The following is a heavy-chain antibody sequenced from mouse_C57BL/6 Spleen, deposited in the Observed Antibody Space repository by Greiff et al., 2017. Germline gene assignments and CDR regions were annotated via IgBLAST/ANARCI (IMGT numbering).Heavy chain of an antibody. CDR3: ARYYSDAMDY. J-gene: IGHJ4*01. CDR2: IDPSDSET. D-gene: IGHD2-12*01. V-gene: IGHV1-52*01. Sequence: VQLQQPGAELVRPGSSVKLSCKASGYTFTSYWMHWVKQRPIQGLEWIGNIDPSDSETHYNQKFKDKATLTVDKSSSTAYMQLSSLTSEDSAVYYCARYYSDAMDYWGQGTSVTVSS. CDR1: GYTFTSYW.